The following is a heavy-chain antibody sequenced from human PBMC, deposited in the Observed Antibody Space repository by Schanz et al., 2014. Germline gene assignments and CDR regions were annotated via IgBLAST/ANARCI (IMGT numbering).Heavy chain of an antibody. CDR3: AKGQLLSYYFDY. CDR2: IASGGSHT. J-gene: IGHJ4*02. CDR1: GFTFRGYA. V-gene: IGHV3-23*01. D-gene: IGHD2-21*01. Sequence: EVQLLESGGDLVQPGGSLRLSCVVSGFTFRGYAMSWVRQAPGKGLEWVSTIASGGSHTFYADSVTGRFTISGDNSKNTLYLQMNSLRAEDTAVYYCAKGQLLSYYFDYWGQGTLVTVSS.